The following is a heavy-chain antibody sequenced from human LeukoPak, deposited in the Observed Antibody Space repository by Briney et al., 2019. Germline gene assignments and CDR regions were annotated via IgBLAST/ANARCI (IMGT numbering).Heavy chain of an antibody. J-gene: IGHJ4*02. CDR2: IYYSGST. D-gene: IGHD3-10*01. V-gene: IGHV4-59*08. CDR1: GGSISSYY. Sequence: SETLSLTCTVSGGSISSYYWSWIRQPPGKGLEWIGYIYYSGSTNYNPSLKSRVTISVDTSMHQFSLKLTSVTAADTAVYYCARHGGGFGSGTYYNFDYWGQGTLVTVSS. CDR3: ARHGGGFGSGTYYNFDY.